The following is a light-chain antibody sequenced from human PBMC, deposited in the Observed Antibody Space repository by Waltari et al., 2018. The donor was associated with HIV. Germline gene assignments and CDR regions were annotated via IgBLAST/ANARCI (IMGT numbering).Light chain of an antibody. J-gene: IGLJ2*01. V-gene: IGLV1-40*01. CDR3: QSYDSSLNGHVV. CDR1: RSNCGTGYD. Sequence: QSVLTQAPSVAGAPGQRVTISCPGSRSNCGTGYDVHWSQQLPGTAPKRLIYANNQRPSGVPARFSGSKSATSASLVITGLQAEDEADYYCQSYDSSLNGHVVFGGGTKVTVL. CDR2: ANN.